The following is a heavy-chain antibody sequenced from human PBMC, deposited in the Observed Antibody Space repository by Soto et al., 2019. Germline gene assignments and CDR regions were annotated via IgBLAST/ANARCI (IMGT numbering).Heavy chain of an antibody. CDR1: GGSVSSGSYY. V-gene: IGHV4-61*01. D-gene: IGHD1-26*01. CDR2: IYYSGST. J-gene: IGHJ4*02. CDR3: ARTMVGARAGYFDY. Sequence: TSETLSLTWTVSGGSVSSGSYYWSWIRQPPGKGLEWIGYIYYSGSTNYNPALKSRVTISVDTSKNQFSLKLSSVTAADTAVYYCARTMVGARAGYFDYWGRGTLVTVSS.